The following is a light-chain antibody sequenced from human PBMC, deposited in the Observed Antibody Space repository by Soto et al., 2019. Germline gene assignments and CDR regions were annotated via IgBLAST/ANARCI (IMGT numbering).Light chain of an antibody. V-gene: IGKV3-20*01. CDR3: QQYGFLPRT. Sequence: EIVLTQSPGTLSLSPGERATLSCRASQSVSSSYLAWYQQKPGQAPRLLIYGASSRSTGIPDRFSGSGSGKDYTLTISRREPHNFAVFYGQQYGFLPRTFGQGPNVEI. CDR2: GAS. CDR1: QSVSSSY. J-gene: IGKJ1*01.